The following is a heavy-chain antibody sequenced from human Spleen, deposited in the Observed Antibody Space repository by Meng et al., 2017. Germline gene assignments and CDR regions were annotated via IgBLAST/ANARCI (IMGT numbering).Heavy chain of an antibody. D-gene: IGHD2-15*01. J-gene: IGHJ6*02. Sequence: GESLKISCAASGFTFSSYAMSWVRQAPGKGLEWVSAISGSGGSTYYADSVKGRFTISRDNSKNTLYLQMNSLRAEDTAVYYCANRVAATMRMDVWGQGTTVTVSS. V-gene: IGHV3-23*01. CDR2: ISGSGGST. CDR1: GFTFSSYA. CDR3: ANRVAATMRMDV.